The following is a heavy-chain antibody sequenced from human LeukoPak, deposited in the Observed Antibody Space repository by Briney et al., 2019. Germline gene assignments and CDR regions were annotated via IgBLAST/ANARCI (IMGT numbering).Heavy chain of an antibody. CDR2: IYSGGST. V-gene: IGHV3-66*02. CDR1: GLIVTRDY. Sequence: GGSLRLSCVVSGLIVTRDYMSWVRQAPGKGLEWVSAIYSGGSTYYADSVKGRFTISRDNSKNTLYLQMNSLRAADTAAYYCASLGYWGQGTLVTVSS. J-gene: IGHJ4*02. CDR3: ASLGY.